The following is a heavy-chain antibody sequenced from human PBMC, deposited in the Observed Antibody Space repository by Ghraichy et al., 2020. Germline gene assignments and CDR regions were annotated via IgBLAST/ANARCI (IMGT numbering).Heavy chain of an antibody. D-gene: IGHD2-8*02. CDR2: ITGSGDNT. J-gene: IGHJ3*02. CDR3: AKYSSHWWNDVLDI. CDR1: GFTFSSYA. Sequence: GESLYISCAASGFTFSSYAMGWVRQAPGKGLEWVSAITGSGDNTQYADSVKGRFTFSRDNSKNTLYLQLSSLRAEDTAVYYCAKYSSHWWNDVLDIWGQGTMVTVSS. V-gene: IGHV3-23*01.